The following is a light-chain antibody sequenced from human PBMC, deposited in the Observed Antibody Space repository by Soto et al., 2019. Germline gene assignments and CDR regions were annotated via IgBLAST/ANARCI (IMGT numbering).Light chain of an antibody. V-gene: IGLV2-23*02. J-gene: IGLJ2*01. CDR1: SSDVGSYNL. Sequence: QSVLTQPASVSGSPGQSITISCTGTSSDVGSYNLVSWYQQHPGKAHKLMIYEVSKRPSGVSNRFSGSKSGNTASLTISGLQAEDEADYYCCSYAGSTTSVAFGGGTKLTVL. CDR2: EVS. CDR3: CSYAGSTTSVA.